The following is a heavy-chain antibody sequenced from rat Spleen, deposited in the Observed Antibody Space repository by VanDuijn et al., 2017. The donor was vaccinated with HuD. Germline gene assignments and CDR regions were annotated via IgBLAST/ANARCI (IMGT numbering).Heavy chain of an antibody. J-gene: IGHJ2*01. CDR3: ATDTFYDGTYYPGGFDY. CDR1: GFTFSSFP. V-gene: IGHV5-46*01. CDR2: ISTRGGST. Sequence: EVQLVESGGGLVQPGRSLKLSCAASGFTFSSFPMAWVRQAPKKGLEWVATISTRGGSTYYRDSVKGRFTISRDNAKGTLSLQMDSLRSEDTATYYCATDTFYDGTYYPGGFDYWGQGVMVTVSS. D-gene: IGHD1-12*02.